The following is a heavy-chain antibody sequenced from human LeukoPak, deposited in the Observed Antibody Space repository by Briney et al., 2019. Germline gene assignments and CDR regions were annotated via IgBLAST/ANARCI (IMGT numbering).Heavy chain of an antibody. CDR3: ARGYYDSSGSYYFDY. J-gene: IGHJ4*02. CDR1: GGSISSYY. Sequence: SETPSLTCTVSGGSISSYYWSWIRQPPGKGLEWIGYIYYSGSTNYNPSFKSRVTISVDTSKNQFSLKLSSVTAADTAVYYCARGYYDSSGSYYFDYWGQGTLVTVAS. D-gene: IGHD3-22*01. V-gene: IGHV4-59*01. CDR2: IYYSGST.